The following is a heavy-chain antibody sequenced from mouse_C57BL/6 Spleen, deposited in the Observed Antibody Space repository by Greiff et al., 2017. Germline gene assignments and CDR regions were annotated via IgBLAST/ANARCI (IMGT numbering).Heavy chain of an antibody. V-gene: IGHV3-1*01. Sequence: EVMLVESGPGMVKPSQSLSLTCTVTGYSITSGYDWHWIRHFPGNKLEWMGYISYSGSTNYNPSLKSRISITHDTSKNHFFLKLNSVTTEDTATYYCARGMPYRSGYFDVWGTGTTVTVSS. CDR1: GYSITSGYD. CDR2: ISYSGST. CDR3: ARGMPYRSGYFDV. D-gene: IGHD2-10*01. J-gene: IGHJ1*03.